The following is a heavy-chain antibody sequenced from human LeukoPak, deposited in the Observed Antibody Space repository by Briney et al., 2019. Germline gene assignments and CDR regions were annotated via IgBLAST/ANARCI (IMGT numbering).Heavy chain of an antibody. V-gene: IGHV4-38-2*02. CDR3: ARDYIMFDYYYMDV. Sequence: SETLSLTCTVSGYSISSGYYWGWIRQPPGKGLEWIATIYHSGSTYYNPSLQSRVAISVDTSKNQFSLRLRPVTAADTAVYYCARDYIMFDYYYMDVWGRGTTVTVSS. D-gene: IGHD2-8*01. J-gene: IGHJ6*03. CDR2: IYHSGST. CDR1: GYSISSGYY.